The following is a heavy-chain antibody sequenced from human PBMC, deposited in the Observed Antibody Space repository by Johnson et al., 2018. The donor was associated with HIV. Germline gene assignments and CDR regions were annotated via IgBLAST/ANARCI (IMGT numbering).Heavy chain of an antibody. Sequence: QVQLVESGGGVVQPGMSLRLSCAASGFTFSNYAMHWVRQAPVRGLEWVAFIRYDGSYKNYGDSVKGRFTISRDNSKDTLYLQMNGLRPEDTAVYYCAKDEAQTLASAGRDAFDFWGQGTAVTV. V-gene: IGHV3-30*02. CDR3: AKDEAQTLASAGRDAFDF. J-gene: IGHJ3*01. CDR2: IRYDGSYK. CDR1: GFTFSNYA. D-gene: IGHD6-13*01.